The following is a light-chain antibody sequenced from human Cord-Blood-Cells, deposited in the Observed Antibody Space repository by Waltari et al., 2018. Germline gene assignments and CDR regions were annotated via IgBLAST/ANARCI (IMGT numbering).Light chain of an antibody. CDR1: SSDVGGYNY. V-gene: IGLV2-14*03. J-gene: IGLJ3*02. CDR2: DVS. Sequence: QSALTQPASLSGSPGPSIPISCTGTSSDVGGYNYVSWYQQHPGKAPILMIYDVSNPPSGVSNRFSGSKSGNTASLTSSGLQAEDEADYYCSSYTSSSTWVFGGGTKLTVL. CDR3: SSYTSSSTWV.